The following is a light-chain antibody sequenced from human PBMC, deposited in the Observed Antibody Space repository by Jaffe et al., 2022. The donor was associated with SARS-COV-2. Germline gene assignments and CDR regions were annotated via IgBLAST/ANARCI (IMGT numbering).Light chain of an antibody. V-gene: IGKV3-11*01. Sequence: EIVLTQSPATLSLSPGERATLSCRASQSVSDYLAWYQQRPGQAPRVLIYDASTRATGIPARFSGSGSGTDFTLTISSLEPEDFAVYYCQQRSNWPWTFGQGTKVEIK. CDR2: DAS. J-gene: IGKJ1*01. CDR1: QSVSDY. CDR3: QQRSNWPWT.